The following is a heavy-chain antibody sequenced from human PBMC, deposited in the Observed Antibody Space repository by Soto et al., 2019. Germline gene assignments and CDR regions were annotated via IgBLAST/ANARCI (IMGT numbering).Heavy chain of an antibody. CDR2: ISGSGSNT. D-gene: IGHD5-12*01. CDR1: GLTFSSYA. CDR3: AKKARCGYDFGAFDI. Sequence: EVQLLESGGGLVQPGGSLRLYCAASGLTFSSYAMSWVRQAPGKGLEWVSGISGSGSNTYYADSVKGRFPISRDNSKNTLYLQMKSLRAEDTAIYYCAKKARCGYDFGAFDIWGQGTMVTVSS. V-gene: IGHV3-23*01. J-gene: IGHJ3*02.